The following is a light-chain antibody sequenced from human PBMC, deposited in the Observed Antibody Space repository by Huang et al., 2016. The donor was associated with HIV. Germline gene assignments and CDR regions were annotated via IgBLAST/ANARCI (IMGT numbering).Light chain of an antibody. Sequence: EIVMTQSPATLSVSPGELAILLCRASQNIDTNVAWYQQKPGQAPRLLIFGASTRATGISARVTGGGSETEFTLTINSVQSEDVAMYYCHQYNDWPPWTFGQGTRVEI. V-gene: IGKV3-15*01. CDR3: HQYNDWPPWT. J-gene: IGKJ1*01. CDR2: GAS. CDR1: QNIDTN.